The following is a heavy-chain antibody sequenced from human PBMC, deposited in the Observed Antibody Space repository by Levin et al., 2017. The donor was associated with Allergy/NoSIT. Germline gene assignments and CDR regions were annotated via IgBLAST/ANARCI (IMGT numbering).Heavy chain of an antibody. CDR2: ISGSGGST. CDR3: ACTSSTYYYYGMDV. J-gene: IGHJ6*02. D-gene: IGHD2-2*01. Sequence: SGGSLRLSCAASGFTFSSYAMSWVRQAPGKGLEWVSAISGSGGSTYYADSVKGRFTISRDNSKNTLYLQMNSLRAEDTAVYYCACTSSTYYYYGMDVWGQGTTVTVSS. V-gene: IGHV3-23*01. CDR1: GFTFSSYA.